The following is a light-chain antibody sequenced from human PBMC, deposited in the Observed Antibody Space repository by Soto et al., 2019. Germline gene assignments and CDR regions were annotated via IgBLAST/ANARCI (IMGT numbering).Light chain of an antibody. CDR2: AAS. CDR3: QQYSDWPPT. V-gene: IGKV3-15*01. Sequence: ETVMTQSPATLSVSPGERATLSCRASQSVSRKLAWYQQKPGQAPRLLMNAASTRAAGIPTRFRGSGSGTEFTLTIASLQSEDLGVYSCQQYSDWPPTFGQATKVDIK. CDR1: QSVSRK. J-gene: IGKJ1*01.